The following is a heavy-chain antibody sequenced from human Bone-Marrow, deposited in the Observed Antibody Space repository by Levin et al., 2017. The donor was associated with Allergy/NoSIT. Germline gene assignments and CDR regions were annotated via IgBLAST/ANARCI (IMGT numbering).Heavy chain of an antibody. Sequence: PGGSLRLSCAPSGFTVTSNYMTWVRQAPGKGLEWISVIYSGDGGSTYYADSVKGRFIISRDSSTDTLYLQMHSLRAEDTAIYYCAKKRFGEAEVWGQGTMVTVSS. D-gene: IGHD3-10*01. CDR3: AKKRFGEAEV. J-gene: IGHJ3*01. CDR1: GFTVTSNY. V-gene: IGHV3-66*01. CDR2: IYSGDGGST.